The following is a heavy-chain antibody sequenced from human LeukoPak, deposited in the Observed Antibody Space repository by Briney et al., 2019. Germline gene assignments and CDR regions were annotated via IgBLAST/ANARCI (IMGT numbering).Heavy chain of an antibody. D-gene: IGHD2-8*01. J-gene: IGHJ3*02. CDR2: TYYRSKWYN. CDR3: ARDLEGLMDSVEMPDAFDI. V-gene: IGHV6-1*01. Sequence: SQTLSLTCAISGDSVSSNSAAWNWIRQSPSRGLEWLGRTYYRSKWYNDYAVSVKSRITINPDTSKNQFSLQLNSVTPEDTAVYYCARDLEGLMDSVEMPDAFDIWGQGTMVTVSS. CDR1: GDSVSSNSAA.